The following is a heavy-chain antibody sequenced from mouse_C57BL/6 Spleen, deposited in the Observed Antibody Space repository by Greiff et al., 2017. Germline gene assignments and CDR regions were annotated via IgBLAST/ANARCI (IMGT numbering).Heavy chain of an antibody. CDR2: IDPEDGDT. V-gene: IGHV14-1*01. D-gene: IGHD3-2*01. CDR1: GYSFTDYN. Sequence: VQLQQSGPELVKPGASVKISCKASGYSFTDYNMNWVKQRPEQGLEWIGRIDPEDGDTEYAPKFQGKATMTADTSSNTAYLQLSSLTSEDTAVYYCTKTASGDYWGQGTSVTVSS. J-gene: IGHJ4*01. CDR3: TKTASGDY.